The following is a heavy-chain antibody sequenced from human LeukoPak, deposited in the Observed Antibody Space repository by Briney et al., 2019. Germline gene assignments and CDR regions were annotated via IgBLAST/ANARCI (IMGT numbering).Heavy chain of an antibody. CDR3: ARDAEAVPFLYMDV. CDR2: ISSSGSTI. J-gene: IGHJ6*03. D-gene: IGHD2/OR15-2a*01. V-gene: IGHV3-11*04. Sequence: GGSLRLSCAASGFTFSDYYMSWIRQAPGKGLEWVSHISSSGSTIYYADSVKGRFTISRDNAKNSLYLQMNSLRAEDTAVYYCARDAEAVPFLYMDVWGKGTTVTVSS. CDR1: GFTFSDYY.